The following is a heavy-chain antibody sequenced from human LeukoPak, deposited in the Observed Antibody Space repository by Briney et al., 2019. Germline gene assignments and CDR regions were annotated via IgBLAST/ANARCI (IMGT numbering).Heavy chain of an antibody. D-gene: IGHD1-20*01. V-gene: IGHV4-34*01. CDR2: INHSAST. J-gene: IGHJ3*02. CDR1: GGSFSGYY. CDR3: ARKLTGVQGAFDI. Sequence: SETLSLTCAVYGGSFSGYYWSWIRQPPGKGLEWVGEINHSASTNYSPSLKSRVTISVDTSNNLFSLKLSSMTAADTAVYFCARKLTGVQGAFDIWGRGTMVTVSS.